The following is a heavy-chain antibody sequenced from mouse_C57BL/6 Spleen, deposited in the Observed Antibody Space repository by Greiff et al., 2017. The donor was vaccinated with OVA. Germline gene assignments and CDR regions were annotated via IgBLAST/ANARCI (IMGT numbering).Heavy chain of an antibody. Sequence: QVQLKESGPELVKPGASVKISCKASGYAFSSSWMNWVKQRPGKGLEWIGRIYPGDGDTNYNGKFKGKATLTADKSSSTAYMQLSSLTSEDSAVYFCARSVGNYGGAMDYWGQGTSVTVSS. D-gene: IGHD2-1*01. CDR1: GYAFSSSW. V-gene: IGHV1-82*01. J-gene: IGHJ4*01. CDR2: IYPGDGDT. CDR3: ARSVGNYGGAMDY.